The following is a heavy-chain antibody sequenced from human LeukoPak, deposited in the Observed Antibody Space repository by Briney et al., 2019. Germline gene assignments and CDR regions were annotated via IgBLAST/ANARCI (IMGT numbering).Heavy chain of an antibody. CDR3: AKDGLQVGATPGDY. D-gene: IGHD1-26*01. Sequence: PGGSLRLSCAASGFTFSSYGMHWVRQAPGKGLEWVAFIRYDGSNKYYADSVKGRFTISRDNSKNTLYLQMNSLRAEDTAVYYCAKDGLQVGATPGDYWGQGTLVTVSS. CDR1: GFTFSSYG. J-gene: IGHJ4*02. CDR2: IRYDGSNK. V-gene: IGHV3-30*02.